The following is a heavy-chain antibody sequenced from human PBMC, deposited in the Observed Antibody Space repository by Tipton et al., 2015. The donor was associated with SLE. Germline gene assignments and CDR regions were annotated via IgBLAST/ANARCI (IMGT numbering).Heavy chain of an antibody. Sequence: TLSLTCTVSGGSISSYYWSWIRQPPGKGLEWIGYIYTSGSTNYNPPLKSRVTISVDTSKNQFSLKLSSVTAADTAVYYCARGGGVRGFSLYYFVFWGQATLVTVSS. D-gene: IGHD3-16*01. J-gene: IGHJ4*02. CDR2: IYTSGST. V-gene: IGHV4-4*08. CDR1: GGSISSYY. CDR3: ARGGGVRGFSLYYFVF.